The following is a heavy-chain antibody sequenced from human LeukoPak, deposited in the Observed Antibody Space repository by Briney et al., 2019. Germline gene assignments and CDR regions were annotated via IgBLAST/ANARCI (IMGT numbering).Heavy chain of an antibody. D-gene: IGHD3-22*01. CDR2: IYYSGST. Sequence: SETLSLTCTVSGGSISSSSYYWGWIRQPPGKGLEWIGSIYYSGSTYYNPSLKSRVTISVDRSNNQFSLKLSSVTAADTAVYYCARVYDGSGYLAQYWFDPWGQGTLVIVSS. V-gene: IGHV4-39*07. CDR1: GGSISSSSYY. CDR3: ARVYDGSGYLAQYWFDP. J-gene: IGHJ5*02.